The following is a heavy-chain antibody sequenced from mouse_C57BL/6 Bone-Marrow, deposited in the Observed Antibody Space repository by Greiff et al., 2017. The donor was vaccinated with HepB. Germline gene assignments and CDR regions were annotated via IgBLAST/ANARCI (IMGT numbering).Heavy chain of an antibody. CDR1: GYTFTSYW. D-gene: IGHD1-1*01. CDR2: IYPGNSDT. J-gene: IGHJ3*01. V-gene: IGHV1-5*01. Sequence: VQLQQSGTVLARPGASVKMSCKTSGYTFTSYWMHWVKQRPGQGLEWIGAIYPGNSDTSYNQKFKGKAKLTAVTSASTAYMELSSLTNEDSAVYYCRRLSYYGSKPGWFAYWGQGTLVTVSA. CDR3: RRLSYYGSKPGWFAY.